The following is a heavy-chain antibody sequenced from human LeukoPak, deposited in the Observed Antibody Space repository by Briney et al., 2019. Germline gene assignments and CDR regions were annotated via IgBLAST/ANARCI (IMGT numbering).Heavy chain of an antibody. D-gene: IGHD2-2*03. CDR2: IYYSGST. J-gene: IGHJ6*02. Sequence: SESLSLTCTVSGGSISSSNYYWGWIRQPPGKGLEWIASIYYSGSTYYNPSLKSRVTISVDTSKNQFSLKLSSVTAADTAVYYCARDGGLGHCSSTSCPGDGMDVWGQGTTVTVSS. V-gene: IGHV4-39*07. CDR3: ARDGGLGHCSSTSCPGDGMDV. CDR1: GGSISSSNYY.